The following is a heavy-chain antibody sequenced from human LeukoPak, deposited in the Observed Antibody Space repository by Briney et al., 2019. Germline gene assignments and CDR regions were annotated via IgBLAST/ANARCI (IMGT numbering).Heavy chain of an antibody. J-gene: IGHJ4*02. D-gene: IGHD6-13*01. CDR3: ARGRYLTTLGGAAAGFLDY. CDR1: GGSFSGYY. V-gene: IGHV4-34*01. Sequence: SETLSLTCGVYGGSFSGYYWNWIRQSPGKGLEWIGEINHSGSTNYNPSLKSRVTMSVDTSQKQFSLRLTSLRAADTAVYYCARGRYLTTLGGAAAGFLDYWGQGTVVTVSS. CDR2: INHSGST.